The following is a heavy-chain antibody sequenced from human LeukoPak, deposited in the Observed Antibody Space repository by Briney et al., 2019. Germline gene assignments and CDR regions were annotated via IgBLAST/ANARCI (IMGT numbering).Heavy chain of an antibody. D-gene: IGHD3-10*02. CDR2: ISASNGNT. Sequence: ASVKVSCKASGYTFTSYAITWVRQAPGQGLEWMGRISASNGNTNSAQNLQGRVTMTTDTSTGTAYLELRSLRSDDTAMYYCARDPRFGEFNNAFDIWGQGTMVTVSS. CDR1: GYTFTSYA. V-gene: IGHV1-18*01. J-gene: IGHJ3*02. CDR3: ARDPRFGEFNNAFDI.